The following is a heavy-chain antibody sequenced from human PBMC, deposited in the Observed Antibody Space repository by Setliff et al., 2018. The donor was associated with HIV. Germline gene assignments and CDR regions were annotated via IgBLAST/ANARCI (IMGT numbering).Heavy chain of an antibody. J-gene: IGHJ3*02. Sequence: LSLTCTVSGGSISSYYWSWIRQSPGKGLEWIGYIYYTGNTNYNPSLKSRVTTSVDTSKNQFSLKMTSVTAADTAVYYCARHYPRSDDAFDIWGQGTRVT. V-gene: IGHV4-59*08. CDR1: GGSISSYY. D-gene: IGHD6-19*01. CDR3: ARHYPRSDDAFDI. CDR2: IYYTGNT.